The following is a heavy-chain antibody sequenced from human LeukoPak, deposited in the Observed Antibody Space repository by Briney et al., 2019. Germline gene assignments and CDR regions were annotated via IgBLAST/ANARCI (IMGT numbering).Heavy chain of an antibody. J-gene: IGHJ4*02. D-gene: IGHD4-17*01. CDR2: IKSKTDGGTT. Sequence: PGGSLRLSCAASGFTFSNAWMSWVRQAPGKGLEWVGRIKSKTDGGTTDYAAPVKGRFTISRDDSKNTLYLQMNSLKTEDTAVYCCTTDPFDYGDYSGYWGQGTLVTVSS. V-gene: IGHV3-15*01. CDR1: GFTFSNAW. CDR3: TTDPFDYGDYSGY.